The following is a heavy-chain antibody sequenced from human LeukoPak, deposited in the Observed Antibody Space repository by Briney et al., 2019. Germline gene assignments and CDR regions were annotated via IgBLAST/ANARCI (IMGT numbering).Heavy chain of an antibody. V-gene: IGHV3-74*01. CDR2: IKSDGAGT. D-gene: IGHD3-10*01. CDR1: VLAFGGSW. CDR3: ERDWFRRFDY. J-gene: IGHJ4*02. Sequence: GWSLSLSCAASVLAFGGSWMHGVRQVPGRGLVYVAGIKSDGAGTTYAGSVNGRFTISRDNAKHTLYLQTDSVRGEDSAVYDCERDWFRRFDYWGQGTLVSVSS.